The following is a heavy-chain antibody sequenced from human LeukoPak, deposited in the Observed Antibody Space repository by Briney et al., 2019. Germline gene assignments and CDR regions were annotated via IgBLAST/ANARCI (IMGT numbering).Heavy chain of an antibody. Sequence: SAALSLTCAVDGGSFSGYYWSWIRQPPGKGLELIGEITHSGSTNYNQSLKSRVTISVDTSKNQFSLKLSSVTAADTAVYYCARGRGRRTTYYDFWSGSLFDYWGQGTLVTVSS. CDR1: GGSFSGYY. V-gene: IGHV4-34*01. CDR2: ITHSGST. CDR3: ARGRGRRTTYYDFWSGSLFDY. J-gene: IGHJ4*02. D-gene: IGHD3-3*01.